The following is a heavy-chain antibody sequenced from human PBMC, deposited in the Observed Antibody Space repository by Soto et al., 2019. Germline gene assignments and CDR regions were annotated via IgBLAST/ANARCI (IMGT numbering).Heavy chain of an antibody. V-gene: IGHV3-23*01. J-gene: IGHJ4*02. CDR1: GFTFSSYA. Sequence: RRLSCAASGFTFSSYAMSWVRQAPGKGLEWVSAISGSGGSTYYADSVKGRFTISRDNSKNTLYLQMNSLRAEDTAVYYCAKDGYSSSWYVPILSYWGQGTLVTVSS. CDR2: ISGSGGST. D-gene: IGHD6-13*01. CDR3: AKDGYSSSWYVPILSY.